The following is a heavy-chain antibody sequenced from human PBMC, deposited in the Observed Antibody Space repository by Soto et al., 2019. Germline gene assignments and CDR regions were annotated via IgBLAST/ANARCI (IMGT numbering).Heavy chain of an antibody. J-gene: IGHJ4*02. Sequence: PSETLSLTCTVSGGSISSGDYYWSWIRQPPGKGLEWIGYIYYSGSTYYNPSLKSRVTISVDTSKNQFSLKLSSVTAADTAVYCCARADRVEPPPTWGQGTLVTVSS. V-gene: IGHV4-30-4*01. CDR1: GGSISSGDYY. CDR2: IYYSGST. D-gene: IGHD3-22*01. CDR3: ARADRVEPPPT.